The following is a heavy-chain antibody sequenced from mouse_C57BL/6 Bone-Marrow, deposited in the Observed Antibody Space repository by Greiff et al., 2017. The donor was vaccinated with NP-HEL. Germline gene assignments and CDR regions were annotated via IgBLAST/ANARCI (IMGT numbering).Heavy chain of an antibody. V-gene: IGHV1-19*01. D-gene: IGHD2-12*01. CDR2: LNPSNGGT. J-gene: IGHJ2*01. CDR3: ARWNYCYYLYYFDY. Sequence: EVQLQQSGPVLVKPGASVKMSCKASGYTFTDYYMNWVKQSHGPSLEWIGVLNPSNGGTSYHQTFKGQATLTVDKSSSTAYMELNSLTSDDSAVYYCARWNYCYYLYYFDYWGQGTTLTVSS. CDR1: GYTFTDYY.